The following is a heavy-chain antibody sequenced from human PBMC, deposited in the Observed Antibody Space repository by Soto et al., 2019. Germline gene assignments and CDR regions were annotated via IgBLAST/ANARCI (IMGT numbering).Heavy chain of an antibody. Sequence: GGSLRLSCTASGFTFNTHWMHWVRQAPGKGLVWVSRIYFDGITTNHADSVKGRLTVSRDNAKNTVYLHVNTLRDEDTAVYYCARGGAMGVDYWGQGTLVTVSS. D-gene: IGHD1-26*01. CDR2: IYFDGITT. CDR3: ARGGAMGVDY. J-gene: IGHJ4*02. V-gene: IGHV3-74*01. CDR1: GFTFNTHW.